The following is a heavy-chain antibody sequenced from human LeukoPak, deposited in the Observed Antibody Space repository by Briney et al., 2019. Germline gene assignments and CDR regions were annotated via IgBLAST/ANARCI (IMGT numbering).Heavy chain of an antibody. CDR2: LSGSGDDT. J-gene: IGHJ4*02. D-gene: IGHD1-26*01. CDR3: GRGTLGTGSYSVPDH. V-gene: IGHV3-23*01. CDR1: GFTFSDYG. Sequence: GGSLRLSCAASGFTFSDYGMSWVRQAPGKGLEWVSALSGSGDDTYYADSVKGRFTISRDNSKNTLYLQMHSQTAEDTAVYYCGRGTLGTGSYSVPDHWGQGTLVTVSS.